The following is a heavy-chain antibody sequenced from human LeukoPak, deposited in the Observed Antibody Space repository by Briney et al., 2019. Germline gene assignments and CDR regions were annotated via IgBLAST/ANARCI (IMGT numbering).Heavy chain of an antibody. V-gene: IGHV3-9*03. CDR3: AKASGRGYDILTGYLNY. D-gene: IGHD3-9*01. CDR2: ISWYSGSI. CDR1: GFTFDDYA. Sequence: PGRSLRLSCAASGFTFDDYAMHWVRQAPGKGLEGVSGISWYSGSIVYADSVKGRFTIPRDNAKNSLYLQMNSLRAEDMALYYCAKASGRGYDILTGYLNYWGQGTLVTVSS. J-gene: IGHJ4*02.